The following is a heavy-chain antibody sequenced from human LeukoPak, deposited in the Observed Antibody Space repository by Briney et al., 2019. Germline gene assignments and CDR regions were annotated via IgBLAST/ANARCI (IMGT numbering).Heavy chain of an antibody. V-gene: IGHV3-43*02. CDR1: GFSFDDYA. J-gene: IGHJ4*02. D-gene: IGHD6-19*01. CDR3: AKTMYSSGWSKSDS. Sequence: GGSLRLSCAASGFSFDDYARNWVRQPPGKGLEWVSLISGDGGSTYYADSVKGRFTISRDNSKNSLYLQMNSLRTEDTALYYWAKTMYSSGWSKSDSWGQGTLVTVSS. CDR2: ISGDGGST.